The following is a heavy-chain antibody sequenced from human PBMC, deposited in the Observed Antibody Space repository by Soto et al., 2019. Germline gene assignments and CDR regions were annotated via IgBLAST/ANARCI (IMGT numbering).Heavy chain of an antibody. CDR1: GFIFSSYA. CDR2: ISHDGTNK. V-gene: IGHV3-30-3*01. CDR3: ARGVSAGVDY. Sequence: GGSLRLSCAASGFIFSSYAMNWVRQAPGKGLEWVAAISHDGTNKYYRDSVKGRFTISRDNSKNTLYLQMDSLRTDDTAFYYCARGVSAGVDYWGQGTLVTVSS. J-gene: IGHJ4*02. D-gene: IGHD1-26*01.